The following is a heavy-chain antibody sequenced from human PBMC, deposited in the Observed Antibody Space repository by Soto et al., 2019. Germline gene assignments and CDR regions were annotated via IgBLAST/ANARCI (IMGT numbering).Heavy chain of an antibody. CDR1: GFTFSTYA. J-gene: IGHJ4*02. Sequence: EVQLLESGGDLVQPGGSLRLFCAASGFTFSTYAMTWVRQAPGKGLEWVSTVTSGGGTFYVDTVKGRFTISRDNSKSTLYLQMNSLRAEDTAINYCARTDKFNSQSSGWANRFDYWGQGALVTVAS. D-gene: IGHD6-19*01. CDR2: VTSGGGT. CDR3: ARTDKFNSQSSGWANRFDY. V-gene: IGHV3-23*01.